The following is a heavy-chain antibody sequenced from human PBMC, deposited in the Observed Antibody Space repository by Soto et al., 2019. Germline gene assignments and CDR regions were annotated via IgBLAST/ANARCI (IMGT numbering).Heavy chain of an antibody. V-gene: IGHV4-31*03. CDR1: GDSISRDGYH. Sequence: QVQLQESGPGLVKPSQTLSLTCTVSGDSISRDGYHWSWIRQHPGKGLEWIGYISYRGSTFYNPTLKSRITISTDTSKNQVSLNLRFVTAADTAAYYWARTYGSESQYSYYYYMDVWGKGTTVTVSS. D-gene: IGHD3-10*01. CDR3: ARTYGSESQYSYYYYMDV. J-gene: IGHJ6*03. CDR2: ISYRGST.